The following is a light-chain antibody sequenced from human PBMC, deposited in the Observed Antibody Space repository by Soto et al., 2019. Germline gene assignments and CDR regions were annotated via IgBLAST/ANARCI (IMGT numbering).Light chain of an antibody. CDR1: QSVLYSSNNKND. Sequence: DIVMTQSPDSLAVSLGERATINCKSSQSVLYSSNNKNDLAWYQQRPGQPPKLLIYWASTRESGVPDRFSGSGSGTDFTLTITSLQAEDVAVYYCQQYESTPPTFGPGTKLEIK. CDR2: WAS. CDR3: QQYESTPPT. J-gene: IGKJ2*01. V-gene: IGKV4-1*01.